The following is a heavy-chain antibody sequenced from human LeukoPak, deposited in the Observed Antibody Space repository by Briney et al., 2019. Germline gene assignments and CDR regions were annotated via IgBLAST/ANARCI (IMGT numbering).Heavy chain of an antibody. CDR1: GFTFSSYA. V-gene: IGHV3-23*01. Sequence: GGSLRLSCAASGFTFSSYAMSWVRQAPGKGLEWVSPISGSGSSTYYADSVKGRFTISRDNSKNTLYLQMNSLRAEDTAVYYCAKRGAYGGTIMGAFDIWGQGTMVTVSS. CDR3: AKRGAYGGTIMGAFDI. D-gene: IGHD4-23*01. CDR2: ISGSGSST. J-gene: IGHJ3*02.